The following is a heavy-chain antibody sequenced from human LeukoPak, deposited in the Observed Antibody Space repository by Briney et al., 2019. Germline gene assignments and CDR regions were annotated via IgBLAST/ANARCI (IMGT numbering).Heavy chain of an antibody. Sequence: GESLKISCKGSGYSFTTYWIAWVRQMPGKGLEWMGIIYPGDSDTRYNPSFQGQVTIPADKSINTAYLQWNSLKASDSAIYYCASQSWYSSGWSGGYWGQGTLVTVSS. CDR3: ASQSWYSSGWSGGY. CDR1: GYSFTTYW. CDR2: IYPGDSDT. D-gene: IGHD6-19*01. J-gene: IGHJ4*02. V-gene: IGHV5-51*01.